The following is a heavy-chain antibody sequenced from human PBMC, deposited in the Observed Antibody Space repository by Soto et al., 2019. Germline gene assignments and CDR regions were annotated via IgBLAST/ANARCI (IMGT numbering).Heavy chain of an antibody. Sequence: QVQLVQSGAEVKKPGASVKVSCKASGYTFTSYDINWVRQATGQGLEWMGWMNPNSGNTGYAQKFQGRVHMTRNTSISTAYMELSSLRSEDTAVYYCARSVEWLASFDYWGQGTLVTVSS. CDR3: ARSVEWLASFDY. D-gene: IGHD6-19*01. V-gene: IGHV1-8*01. J-gene: IGHJ4*02. CDR2: MNPNSGNT. CDR1: GYTFTSYD.